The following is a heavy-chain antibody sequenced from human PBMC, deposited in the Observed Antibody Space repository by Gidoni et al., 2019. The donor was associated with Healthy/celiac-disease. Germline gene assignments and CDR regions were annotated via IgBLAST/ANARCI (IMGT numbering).Heavy chain of an antibody. CDR1: GFTFSSYS. CDR2: ISSISSYI. CDR3: ARDFKQQLAYYYYYYYMDV. Sequence: EVQLVESGGGLVKPGGSLRLSCAASGFTFSSYSMNWVRQAPGKGLEWVSSISSISSYIYYADSVKGRFTISRDNAKNSLYLQMNSLRAEDTAVYYCARDFKQQLAYYYYYYYMDVWGKGTTVTVSS. J-gene: IGHJ6*03. V-gene: IGHV3-21*01. D-gene: IGHD6-13*01.